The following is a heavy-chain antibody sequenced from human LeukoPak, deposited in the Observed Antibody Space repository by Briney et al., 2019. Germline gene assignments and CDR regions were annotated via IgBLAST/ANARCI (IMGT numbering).Heavy chain of an antibody. CDR3: GGGVAAAGTTLGY. D-gene: IGHD6-13*01. CDR2: ISYDGSNK. V-gene: IGHV3-30*03. CDR1: GFTFSSYG. Sequence: PGGSLRLSCAASGFTFSSYGMHWVRQAPGKGLEWAAVISYDGSNKYYADSVKGRFTISRDNAKNSLYLQMNSLRAEDTAVYYCGGGVAAAGTTLGYWGQGTLVTVSS. J-gene: IGHJ4*02.